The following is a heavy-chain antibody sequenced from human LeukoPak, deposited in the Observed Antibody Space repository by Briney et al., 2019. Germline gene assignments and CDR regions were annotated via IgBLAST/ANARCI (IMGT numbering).Heavy chain of an antibody. D-gene: IGHD4-17*01. CDR2: IRGSGGSA. V-gene: IGHV3-23*01. CDR3: ARDPNGDYIGAFDM. CDR1: GFTFSAYA. Sequence: GGSLRLSCAASGFTFSAYAMMWVRQAPGKGPEWVWAIRGSGGSAYYAGSVKGRVTSSKDNSKDPLFLQMDSLRAEGTAVYYCARDPNGDYIGAFDMWGPGTMVTVSS. J-gene: IGHJ3*02.